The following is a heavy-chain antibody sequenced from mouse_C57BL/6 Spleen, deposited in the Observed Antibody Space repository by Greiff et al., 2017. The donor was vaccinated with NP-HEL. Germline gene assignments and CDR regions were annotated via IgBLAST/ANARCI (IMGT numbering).Heavy chain of an antibody. CDR2: INPNNGGT. V-gene: IGHV1-18*01. D-gene: IGHD1-1*01. Sequence: EVQLQQSGPELVKPGASVKIPCKASGYTFTDYNMDWVKQSHGKSLEWIGDINPNNGGTIYNQKFKGKATLTVDKSSSTAYMELRSLTSEDTAVYYCARRYLITTVVASCFDYWGQGTTLTVSA. CDR3: ARRYLITTVVASCFDY. CDR1: GYTFTDYN. J-gene: IGHJ2*01.